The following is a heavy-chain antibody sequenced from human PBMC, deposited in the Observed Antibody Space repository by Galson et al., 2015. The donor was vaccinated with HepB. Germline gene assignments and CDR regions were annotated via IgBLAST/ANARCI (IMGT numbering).Heavy chain of an antibody. CDR2: INPNSGGT. V-gene: IGHV1-2*06. Sequence: SVKVSCKASGYTFTGYYMHWVRQAPGQGLEWMGRINPNSGGTNYAQKFQGRVTMTRDTSISTAYMELSRLRSDDTAVYYCARDIARFWSGYSTNYYYYYYMDVWGKGTTVTVSS. J-gene: IGHJ6*03. CDR3: ARDIARFWSGYSTNYYYYYYMDV. D-gene: IGHD3-3*01. CDR1: GYTFTGYY.